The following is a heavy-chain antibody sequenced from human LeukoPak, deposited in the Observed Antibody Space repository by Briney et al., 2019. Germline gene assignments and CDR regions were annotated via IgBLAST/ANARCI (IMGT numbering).Heavy chain of an antibody. CDR2: ISYTGST. J-gene: IGHJ5*01. V-gene: IGHV4-59*11. CDR1: GGXISSHY. Sequence: SETLSLTCTVSGGXISSHYCAWIRQPPGKGLQWIGYISYTGSTNYNPSLKSRVTISVDTSKNQFSLKLRSVTAADTAMYYCAREGYSSNWYDYWGQGSLVTVSS. CDR3: AREGYSSNWYDY. D-gene: IGHD6-13*01.